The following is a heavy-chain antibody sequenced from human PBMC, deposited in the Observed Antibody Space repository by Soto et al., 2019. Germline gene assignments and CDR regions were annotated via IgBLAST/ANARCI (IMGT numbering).Heavy chain of an antibody. CDR1: GGTLSDHG. CDR2: TIPVFNTA. D-gene: IGHD3-10*01. V-gene: IGHV1-69*06. J-gene: IGHJ3*02. Sequence: QVQLEQSGAEVKKPGSSVKISCKASGGTLSDHGVSWLRQAPGQGLEWVGGTIPVFNTANYAPKFQGRVTIATDKPTNIGYLGLGSMRFDDTAFYHCARGVYGSGNYYTGPSAFDIWGQGKLVIVSS. CDR3: ARGVYGSGNYYTGPSAFDI.